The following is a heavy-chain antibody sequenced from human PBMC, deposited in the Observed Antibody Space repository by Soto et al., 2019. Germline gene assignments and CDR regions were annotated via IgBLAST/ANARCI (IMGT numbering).Heavy chain of an antibody. Sequence: EVQLEESGGGLVQPGGSLRLSCGAPGFTFSSNWVHWVRQAPGKGLVWVASINSEGSSTTYADSVKGRFTISRDNAKNTLFLQMNSLRAEDTAVYYCARSLPYYYYYYYMDVWGKGTTVTVSS. V-gene: IGHV3-74*01. CDR3: ARSLPYYYYYYYMDV. CDR2: INSEGSST. CDR1: GFTFSSNW. J-gene: IGHJ6*03.